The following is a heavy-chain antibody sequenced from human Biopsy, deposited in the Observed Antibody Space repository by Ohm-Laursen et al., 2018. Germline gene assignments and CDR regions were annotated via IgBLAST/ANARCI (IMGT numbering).Heavy chain of an antibody. D-gene: IGHD5/OR15-5a*01. V-gene: IGHV3-33*01. CDR2: IWYDGSNK. Sequence: SLRLSCSAPGFNFSAYGMHWVRQAPDKGLEWVALIWYDGSNKNSEDSVKGRFTVSRDNSKNTLFLQMNNLRAEDTAVYYCARDQSGLRGINWYFDLWGRGTLVTVSS. J-gene: IGHJ2*01. CDR3: ARDQSGLRGINWYFDL. CDR1: GFNFSAYG.